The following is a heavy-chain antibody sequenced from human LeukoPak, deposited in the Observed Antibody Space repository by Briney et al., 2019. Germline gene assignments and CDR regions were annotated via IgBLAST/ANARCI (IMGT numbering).Heavy chain of an antibody. J-gene: IGHJ5*02. CDR2: ISFSGTT. Sequence: SETLSLTCTASGDSINAYYWGWIRQPPGKGLEWIGYISFSGTTKYNPSLESRVTISVDTSKNQFSLKLSSVTAADTAVYYCARRRAEGGSNGHYNWFDPWGQGILVTVSS. CDR1: GDSINAYY. D-gene: IGHD6-13*01. CDR3: ARRRAEGGSNGHYNWFDP. V-gene: IGHV4-59*08.